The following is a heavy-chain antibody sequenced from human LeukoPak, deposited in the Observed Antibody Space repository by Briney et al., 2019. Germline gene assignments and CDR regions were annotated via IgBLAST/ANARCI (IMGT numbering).Heavy chain of an antibody. D-gene: IGHD2-2*01. CDR1: GFTFSSYG. V-gene: IGHV3-30*02. CDR3: AKDGCSSTSCPRYYYYYYMDV. Sequence: GGSLRLSCAASGFTFSSYGMHWVRQAPGKGLEWVAFIRYDGSNKYYADSVKGRSTISRDNSKNTLYLQMNSLRAEDTAVYYCAKDGCSSTSCPRYYYYYYMDVWGKGTTVTVSS. J-gene: IGHJ6*03. CDR2: IRYDGSNK.